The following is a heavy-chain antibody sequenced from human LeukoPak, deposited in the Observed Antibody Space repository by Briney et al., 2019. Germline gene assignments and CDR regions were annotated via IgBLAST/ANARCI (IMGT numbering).Heavy chain of an antibody. CDR1: GGFISSYY. D-gene: IGHD4-17*01. CDR3: ASLPSDYPDPDAFDI. J-gene: IGHJ3*02. Sequence: SETLSLTCTVSGGFISSYYWSWIRQPAGKGLEWIGRIYTSGSTNYNPSLKSRVTMSVDTSKNQFSLKLSSVTAADTAVYYCASLPSDYPDPDAFDIWGQGTMVTVSS. CDR2: IYTSGST. V-gene: IGHV4-4*07.